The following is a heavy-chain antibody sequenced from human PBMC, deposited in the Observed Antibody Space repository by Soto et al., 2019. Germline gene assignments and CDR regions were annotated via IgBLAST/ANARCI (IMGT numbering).Heavy chain of an antibody. V-gene: IGHV3-23*01. Sequence: GGSLRLSCAASGFTFSSYAMSWVRQAPGKGLEWVSAISGSGGSTYYADSVKGRFTISRDNSKNTLYLQMNSLRAEDTAVYYCARGGRVGYYFDYWGQGTLVTVSS. CDR3: ARGGRVGYYFDY. CDR2: ISGSGGST. CDR1: GFTFSSYA. D-gene: IGHD1-26*01. J-gene: IGHJ4*02.